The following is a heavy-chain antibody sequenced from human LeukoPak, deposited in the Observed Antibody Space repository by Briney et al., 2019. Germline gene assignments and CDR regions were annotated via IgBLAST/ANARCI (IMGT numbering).Heavy chain of an antibody. CDR3: ARSYSSSDHYYYYGMDV. J-gene: IGHJ6*02. CDR2: INYIRTT. CDR1: GGSISSYY. Sequence: KPSETLSLTCTVSGGSISSYYWNWIRQPPGKGLEWIGYINYIRTTDYNPSLKSRVTISLDTSKNRFSLKLSSVTAADTAVYYCARSYSSSDHYYYYGMDVWGQGTTVTVSS. V-gene: IGHV4-59*08. D-gene: IGHD6-13*01.